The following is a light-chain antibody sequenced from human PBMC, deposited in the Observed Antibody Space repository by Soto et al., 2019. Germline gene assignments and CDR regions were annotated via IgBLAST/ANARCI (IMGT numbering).Light chain of an antibody. Sequence: EIVLTQSPGTLSFSPGERATLSCRASQNVRGYLAWYQQKPGQAPRLLMYDASTRATGIPARVSGSGSGTDFTLTISSLQSEDFAVYYCQQCDNWPRTFGQGTKVDIK. CDR3: QQCDNWPRT. CDR1: QNVRGY. V-gene: IGKV3-11*01. J-gene: IGKJ1*01. CDR2: DAS.